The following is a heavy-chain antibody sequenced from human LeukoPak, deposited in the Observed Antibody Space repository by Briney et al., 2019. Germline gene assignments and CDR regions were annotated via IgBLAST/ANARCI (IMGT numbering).Heavy chain of an antibody. CDR2: IYYSGST. J-gene: IGHJ6*03. CDR3: ARQMGEWLRFYYYYYYMDV. CDR1: GGSISSYY. Sequence: PSETLSLTCTVSGGSISSYYWSWIRQPPGKGLEWIGYIYYSGSTNYNPSLKSRVTISVDTSKNQFSLKLSSVTAADTAVYYCARQMGEWLRFYYYYYYMDVWGKGTTVTISS. V-gene: IGHV4-59*08. D-gene: IGHD5-12*01.